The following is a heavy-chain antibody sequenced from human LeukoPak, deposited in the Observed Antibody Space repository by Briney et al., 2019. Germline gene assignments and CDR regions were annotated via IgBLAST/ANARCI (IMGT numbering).Heavy chain of an antibody. Sequence: GGSLRLSCAASGFTFSSYWMRWVRQAPGKGLEWVANIKQDGSEKYYVDSVKGRFTISRDNAKNSLYLQMNSLRAEDTAVYYCARVSAPGYSIPYYYYYYMDVWGKGTTVTVSS. CDR1: GFTFSSYW. CDR3: ARVSAPGYSIPYYYYYYMDV. CDR2: IKQDGSEK. V-gene: IGHV3-7*01. J-gene: IGHJ6*03. D-gene: IGHD6-13*01.